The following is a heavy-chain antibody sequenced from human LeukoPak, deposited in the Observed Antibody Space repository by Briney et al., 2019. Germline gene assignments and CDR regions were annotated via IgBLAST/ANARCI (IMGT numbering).Heavy chain of an antibody. CDR2: ISYDGSNK. CDR1: GFTFSSYG. J-gene: IGHJ4*02. D-gene: IGHD6-19*01. CDR3: AKDRGNRQWLVPPLDY. Sequence: GGSLRLSCAASGFTFSSYGMHWVRQAPGKGLEWVAVISYDGSNKYYADSVKGRFTISRDNSKNTLYLQMNSLRAEDTAVYYCAKDRGNRQWLVPPLDYRGQGTLVTVSS. V-gene: IGHV3-30*18.